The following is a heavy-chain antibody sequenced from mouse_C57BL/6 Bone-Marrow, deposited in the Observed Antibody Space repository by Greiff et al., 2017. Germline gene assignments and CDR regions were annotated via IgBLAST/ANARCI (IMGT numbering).Heavy chain of an antibody. Sequence: DVMLVESGGDLVKPGGSLKLSCAASGFTFSSYGMSWVRQTPDKRLEWVATISSGGSYTYYPDSVKGRFTISRDNAKNTLYLQMSSLKSEDTAMYYCARHKAGTRFDDWGQGTTLTVSS. V-gene: IGHV5-6*02. D-gene: IGHD4-1*01. CDR3: ARHKAGTRFDD. CDR1: GFTFSSYG. CDR2: ISSGGSYT. J-gene: IGHJ2*01.